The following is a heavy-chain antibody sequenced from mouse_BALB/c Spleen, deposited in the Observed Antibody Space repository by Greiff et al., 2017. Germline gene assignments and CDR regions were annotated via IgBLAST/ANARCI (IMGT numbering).Heavy chain of an antibody. CDR1: GFTFSSFT. CDR3: ARPYDYDGAWFAY. J-gene: IGHJ3*01. D-gene: IGHD2-4*01. CDR2: ISNGGGST. V-gene: IGHV5-12-2*01. Sequence: DVMLVESGGGLVQPGGSLKLSCAASGFTFSSFTMSWVRQTPEKRLEWVAYISNGGGSTYYPDTVKGRFTISRDNAKNTLYLQMSSLKSEDTAMYYCARPYDYDGAWFAYWGQGTLVTVSA.